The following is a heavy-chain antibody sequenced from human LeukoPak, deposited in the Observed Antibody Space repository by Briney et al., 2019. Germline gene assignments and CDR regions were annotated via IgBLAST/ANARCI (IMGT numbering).Heavy chain of an antibody. CDR2: ISSSSSTI. J-gene: IGHJ6*03. V-gene: IGHV3-48*01. CDR1: GFSISTYN. Sequence: GGSLRLSCAASGFSISTYNINWVRQAPGKGLEWVSYISSSSSTIYYADSVKGRFTISRDNAKKSLYLQMNSLRAEDTAVYYCAVMTTASSRYYYYMDVWGKGTAVTVSS. CDR3: AVMTTASSRYYYYMDV. D-gene: IGHD4-17*01.